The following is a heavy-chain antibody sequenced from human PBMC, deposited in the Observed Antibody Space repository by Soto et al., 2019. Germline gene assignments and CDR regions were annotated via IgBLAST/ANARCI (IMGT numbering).Heavy chain of an antibody. CDR1: GLIFSDYH. J-gene: IGHJ6*02. CDR2: IRRKANSYTT. V-gene: IGHV3-72*01. D-gene: IGHD6-19*01. Sequence: EVQLVESGGGLVQPGGSLRLSCAASGLIFSDYHMDWVRQAPGKGLEWVGRIRRKANSYTTESAASVKGRFTISRNDSKHSRYLQMNSLKTKDTAVYYCAMLGGWSGGSNDMDVWGQGTTVTVSS. CDR3: AMLGGWSGGSNDMDV.